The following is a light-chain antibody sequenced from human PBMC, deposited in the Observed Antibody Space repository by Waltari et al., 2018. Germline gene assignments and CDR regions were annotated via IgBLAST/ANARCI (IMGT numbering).Light chain of an antibody. CDR3: QQYSASTGT. Sequence: EIVLTQSPGTMSLSPGDRAILSCRASQTINSNHLAWYQQKPGQAPRLLIHGASSRAIGIPDRFFGSGSGTDFTLTINRLEPEDSGVYYCQQYSASTGTFGQGTKVEIK. CDR1: QTINSNH. V-gene: IGKV3-20*01. CDR2: GAS. J-gene: IGKJ1*01.